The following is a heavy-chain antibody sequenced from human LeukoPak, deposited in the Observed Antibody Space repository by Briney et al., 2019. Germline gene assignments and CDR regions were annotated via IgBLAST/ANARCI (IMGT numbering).Heavy chain of an antibody. CDR2: IYYGGRT. V-gene: IGHV4-30-4*08. J-gene: IGHJ4*02. Sequence: SQTLSLTCTVSGGSISSGDYYWSWIRQPPGKGLEWIGYIYYGGRTYANPAPKSRATISVDTSKHLFPLMLSSGTAADTAVYYGGRGEGVNLLHYWGQGTLVTVSS. CDR1: GGSISSGDYY. D-gene: IGHD3-3*01. CDR3: GRGEGVNLLHY.